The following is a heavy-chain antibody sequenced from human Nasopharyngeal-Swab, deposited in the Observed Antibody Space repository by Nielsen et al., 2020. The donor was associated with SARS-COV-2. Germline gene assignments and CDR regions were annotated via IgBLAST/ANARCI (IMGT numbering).Heavy chain of an antibody. CDR3: AKDATRMIVVVITVLAFDI. CDR2: ISGSGGST. Sequence: GGSLRLSCAASGFTFSSYAMSWVRQAPGKGLEWVSAISGSGGSTYYADSVKGRFTISRDSSKNTLYLQMNSLRAEDTAVYYCAKDATRMIVVVITVLAFDIWGQGTMVTVSS. V-gene: IGHV3-23*01. D-gene: IGHD3-22*01. J-gene: IGHJ3*02. CDR1: GFTFSSYA.